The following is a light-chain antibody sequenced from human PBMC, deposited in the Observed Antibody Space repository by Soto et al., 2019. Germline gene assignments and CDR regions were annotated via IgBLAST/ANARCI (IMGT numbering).Light chain of an antibody. CDR3: QSHDGSHWM. Sequence: NFMLTQPHSVSESPGKTVTISCTRSSGSIASYYVQWYQQRPGSAPSTVIYEDKQRPSGVPDRFSGSVDSSSNSASLTISGLKTEDEADYYCQSHDGSHWMFGGGTKLTVL. J-gene: IGLJ3*02. CDR1: SGSIASYY. V-gene: IGLV6-57*04. CDR2: EDK.